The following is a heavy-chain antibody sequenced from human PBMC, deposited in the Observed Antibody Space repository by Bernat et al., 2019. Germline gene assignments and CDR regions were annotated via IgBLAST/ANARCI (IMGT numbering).Heavy chain of an antibody. D-gene: IGHD3-10*01. CDR1: GGSISSYY. CDR2: IYTSGST. V-gene: IGHV4-4*07. CDR3: ARGLTRGLWFPYYGVDV. Sequence: QVQLQESGPGLVKPSETLSLTCTVSGGSISSYYCSWIRQPAGKGLEWIGRIYTSGSTNYNPSLKSRVTISVDTSKKQFSLKLSSVTAADTAVYYCARGLTRGLWFPYYGVDVWGQGTTVTVSS. J-gene: IGHJ6*02.